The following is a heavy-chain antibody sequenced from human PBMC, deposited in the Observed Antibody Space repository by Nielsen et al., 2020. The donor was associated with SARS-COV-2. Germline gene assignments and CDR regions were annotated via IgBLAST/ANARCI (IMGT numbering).Heavy chain of an antibody. CDR2: INPSGGGT. J-gene: IGHJ4*02. D-gene: IGHD3-10*01. Sequence: ASVKVSCKASGYIFTSYYMHWVRQAPGQGLEWVGIINPSGGGTTYAQKFQGRVTMTRDTSTSTVYMELSSLRSDDTAVYYRAREGKHGYFDYWGQGTLVTVSS. CDR3: AREGKHGYFDY. CDR1: GYIFTSYY. V-gene: IGHV1-46*01.